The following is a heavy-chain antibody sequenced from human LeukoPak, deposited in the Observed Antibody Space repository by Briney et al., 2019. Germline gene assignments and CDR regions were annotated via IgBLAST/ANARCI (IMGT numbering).Heavy chain of an antibody. J-gene: IGHJ6*03. D-gene: IGHD6-19*01. CDR3: ATVRKQWLPHHYYYYYMDV. CDR2: INHSGGI. Sequence: SETLSLTCAVYGGSFSGYYWSWIRQPPGKGLEWIGEINHSGGINYNPSLKSRVTISVDTSKNQFSLRLSSVTAADTAVYYCATVRKQWLPHHYYYYYMDVWGKGTTVTVSS. V-gene: IGHV4-34*01. CDR1: GGSFSGYY.